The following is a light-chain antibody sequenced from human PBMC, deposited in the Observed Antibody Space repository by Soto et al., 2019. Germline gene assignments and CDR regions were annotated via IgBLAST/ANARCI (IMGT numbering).Light chain of an antibody. CDR3: CSYGGNYTPYV. J-gene: IGLJ1*01. Sequence: QSALTQPRSVSGSLGQSVTISCTGTSGDVGGYNYFSWYQKQSGQAPKLMIYDVSKRPSGVPDRFSGSKSGNTASLTISGLQAEDEADYYCCSYGGNYTPYVFGTGTKLTVL. V-gene: IGLV2-11*01. CDR1: SGDVGGYNY. CDR2: DVS.